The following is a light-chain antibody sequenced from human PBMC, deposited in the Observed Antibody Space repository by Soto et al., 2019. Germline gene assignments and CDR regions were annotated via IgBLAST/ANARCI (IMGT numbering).Light chain of an antibody. CDR3: AAWDDSLSGPV. CDR1: RSNIGNNT. Sequence: QSVLTQPASASDTPGQRVTISCSGGRSNIGNNTVNWYQHLPGAAPSLLIYSNNRRPWAVPDRFSGYKSATPASLAISGLPSVDEADYYCAAWDDSLSGPVFGAGTQVTVL. V-gene: IGLV1-44*01. J-gene: IGLJ2*01. CDR2: SNN.